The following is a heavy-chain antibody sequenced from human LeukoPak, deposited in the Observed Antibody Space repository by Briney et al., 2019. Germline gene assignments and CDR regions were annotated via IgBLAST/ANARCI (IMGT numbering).Heavy chain of an antibody. J-gene: IGHJ3*02. CDR2: IKQDGSEK. CDR1: GYTFSSYW. V-gene: IGHV3-7*01. Sequence: GRSLRLSFAASGYTFSSYWMSWVRQAPGKGLEWVANIKQDGSEKYYVDSVKGRFTISRDNAKNSLYLQMNSLRAEDTAVYYCARVSSWWFSFDIWGQGTMVTVSS. D-gene: IGHD2-8*02. CDR3: ARVSSWWFSFDI.